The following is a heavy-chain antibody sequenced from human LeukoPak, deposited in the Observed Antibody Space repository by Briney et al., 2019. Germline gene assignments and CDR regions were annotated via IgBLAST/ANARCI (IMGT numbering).Heavy chain of an antibody. CDR3: ASGRELGY. Sequence: GGSLRLFCSASGSSFSDYWMSLVRQAPGKGLEWVANIQQDGSEEYYVDSVKGRFTISRDNAKNSMYLQMNSLRAEDTAVYYCASGRELGYWGQGTLVTVSS. CDR2: IQQDGSEE. V-gene: IGHV3-7*01. CDR1: GSSFSDYW. J-gene: IGHJ4*02. D-gene: IGHD1-26*01.